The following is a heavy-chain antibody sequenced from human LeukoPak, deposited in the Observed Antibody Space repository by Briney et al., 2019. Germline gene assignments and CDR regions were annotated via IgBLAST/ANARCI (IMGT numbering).Heavy chain of an antibody. J-gene: IGHJ5*02. CDR2: IYYSGST. D-gene: IGHD3-10*01. CDR1: GGSISSYY. CDR3: ARGRKRITMVRGVSRVYNWFDP. Sequence: SETLSLTCTVSGGSISSYYWSWIWQPPGKGLERIGYIYYSGSTNYNPYLKSRVTISVDTSKNQFSLKLSSVTAADTAVYYCARGRKRITMVRGVSRVYNWFDPWGQGTLVTVSS. V-gene: IGHV4-59*01.